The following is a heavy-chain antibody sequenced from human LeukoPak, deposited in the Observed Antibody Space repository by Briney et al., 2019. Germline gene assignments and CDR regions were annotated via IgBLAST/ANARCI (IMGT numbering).Heavy chain of an antibody. CDR1: GFTFSSYS. J-gene: IGHJ6*03. CDR2: ISSSSSTI. V-gene: IGHV3-48*01. CDR3: ARDPEALYYYYMDV. Sequence: GGSLRLSCAASGFTFSSYSMNWVRQAPGKGLEWVSYISSSSSTIYYADSVKGRFTISRDNAKNSLYLQMNSLRAEDTAVYYCARDPEALYYYYMDVWGKGTTVTVSS.